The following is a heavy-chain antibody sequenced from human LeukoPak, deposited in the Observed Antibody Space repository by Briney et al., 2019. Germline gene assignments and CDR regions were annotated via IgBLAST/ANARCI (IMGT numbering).Heavy chain of an antibody. CDR2: IKSKTDGGTT. Sequence: PGGSLRLSCVTSGFTFSDAWMSWVRQAPGKGLEWVGRIKSKTDGGTTDYAAPVKGRFSISRDDSKNMLYLQMNSLKTEDTAVYYCTAQTMYSRGIPWGQGTLVTVSS. CDR3: TAQTMYSRGIP. V-gene: IGHV3-15*01. D-gene: IGHD6-13*01. CDR1: GFTFSDAW. J-gene: IGHJ5*02.